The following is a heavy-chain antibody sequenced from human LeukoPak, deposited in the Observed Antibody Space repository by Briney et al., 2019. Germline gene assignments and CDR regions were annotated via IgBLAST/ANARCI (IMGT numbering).Heavy chain of an antibody. Sequence: GGSPRLSCEASGITISDAWMSWVRQAPGKGLEWVGRIKSKSAGGTTDHAAPVKGRFTISRDDSKNTLYLQMNSLTIEDTAVYYCVTPPDWGQGTLVTVSS. V-gene: IGHV3-15*01. CDR1: GITISDAW. D-gene: IGHD5-18*01. J-gene: IGHJ4*02. CDR3: VTPPD. CDR2: IKSKSAGGTT.